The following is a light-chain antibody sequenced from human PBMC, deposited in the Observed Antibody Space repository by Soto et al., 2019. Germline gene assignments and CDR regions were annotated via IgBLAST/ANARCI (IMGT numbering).Light chain of an antibody. Sequence: DIHMTQSPSTLSASVGDRVTITCRASQSISSWLAWYQQKPGKAPKLLIYKASSLESGVPSRFSGSGSGTEFTLTITSLQPDDFATYYCQQYNSSPLTFGGGTKVDIK. V-gene: IGKV1-5*03. CDR1: QSISSW. J-gene: IGKJ4*01. CDR2: KAS. CDR3: QQYNSSPLT.